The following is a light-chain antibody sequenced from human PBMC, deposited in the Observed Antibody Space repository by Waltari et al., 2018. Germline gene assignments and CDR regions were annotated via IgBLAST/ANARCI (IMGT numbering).Light chain of an antibody. Sequence: DIQMTQSPSSLSASVGDRVTISCRASQSISSYLNWYQQKPGMAPQLLIHAASSLQSGVPSWFSGSGSGTDFTLTISSLQPEDIATYYCQQSYSTPYTFGQGTNLEIK. CDR2: AAS. CDR1: QSISSY. V-gene: IGKV1-39*01. J-gene: IGKJ2*01. CDR3: QQSYSTPYT.